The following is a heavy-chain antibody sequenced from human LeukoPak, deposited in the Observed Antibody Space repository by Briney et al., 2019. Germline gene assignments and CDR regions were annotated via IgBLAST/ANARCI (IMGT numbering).Heavy chain of an antibody. J-gene: IGHJ4*02. Sequence: PGGSLRLSCAASGFTLSSYWMHWVRQTPGQGLVWVSRISGDGSSTNYADSVKGGFTISRDNAKSTLYLQINSLRAEDTAVYYCAIIASGGCWGQGTLVTVSS. CDR2: ISGDGSST. V-gene: IGHV3-74*01. CDR3: AIIASGGC. CDR1: GFTLSSYW. D-gene: IGHD6-13*01.